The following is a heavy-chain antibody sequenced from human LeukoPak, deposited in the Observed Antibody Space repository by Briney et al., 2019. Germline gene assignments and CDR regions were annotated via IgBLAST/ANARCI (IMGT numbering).Heavy chain of an antibody. CDR3: ARGLNDSWTGENY. Sequence: SETLSLTCTVSGGSISPYYWSWIRQPPGKGLEWIGYFFYIGSTNYNPSLKSRVIISVDTSKSQFSLKVRYVTAADTAVYYCARGLNDSWTGENYWGQGTLVTVSS. CDR2: FFYIGST. V-gene: IGHV4-59*12. J-gene: IGHJ4*02. D-gene: IGHD3-3*01. CDR1: GGSISPYY.